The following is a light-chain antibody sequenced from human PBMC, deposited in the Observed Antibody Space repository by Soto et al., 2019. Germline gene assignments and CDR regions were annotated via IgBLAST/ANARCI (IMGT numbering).Light chain of an antibody. Sequence: DIKMSQSPSTLSAYVGDRVTITCRASQSISSWLAWYQQKPGKAPKLLIYKASSLESGVPSRFSGSGSGTEFTLTISSRQPDDFATYYCQQYNSYPYTFGQGSKV. V-gene: IGKV1-5*03. CDR2: KAS. CDR3: QQYNSYPYT. J-gene: IGKJ2*01. CDR1: QSISSW.